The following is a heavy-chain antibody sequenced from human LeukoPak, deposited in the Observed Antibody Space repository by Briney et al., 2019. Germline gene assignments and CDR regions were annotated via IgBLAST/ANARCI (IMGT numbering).Heavy chain of an antibody. D-gene: IGHD6-13*01. CDR1: GFTFSSYA. CDR3: AKRAYSSSWGPPDTDY. CDR2: ISGSGGST. J-gene: IGHJ4*02. Sequence: GGSLRLSCAASGFTFSSYAMSWVRQAPGKGLEWVSAISGSGGSTYYADSVKGGFTISRDNSKNTRYLQMTSLRAEDTAVYYCAKRAYSSSWGPPDTDYWGQGTLVTVPS. V-gene: IGHV3-23*01.